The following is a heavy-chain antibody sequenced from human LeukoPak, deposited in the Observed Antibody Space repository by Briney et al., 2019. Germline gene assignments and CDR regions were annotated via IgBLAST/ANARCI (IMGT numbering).Heavy chain of an antibody. V-gene: IGHV3-30*02. CDR1: RFTFSSYG. CDR3: AKSGGVTTTLGY. CDR2: IQYDGSNE. D-gene: IGHD4-17*01. J-gene: IGHJ4*02. Sequence: GGSLRLSCAASRFTFSSYGMHWVRQAPGKGLEWVAYIQYDGSNEQYADSVKGRFSISRDSSKNTLYLQMNRLRAEDTAVYYCAKSGGVTTTLGYWGQGTLVTVSS.